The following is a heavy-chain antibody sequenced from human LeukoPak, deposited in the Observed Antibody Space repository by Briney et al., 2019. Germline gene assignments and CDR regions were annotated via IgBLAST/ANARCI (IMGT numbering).Heavy chain of an antibody. CDR1: GGSISSYY. CDR3: ARRGDDSSGYYGYFQH. CDR2: IYYSGST. V-gene: IGHV4-59*08. Sequence: PSETLSLTCTVPGGSISSYYWSWIRQPPGKGLEWIGYIYYSGSTNYNPSLKSRVTISVDTSKNQFSLKLSSVTAADTAVYYCARRGDDSSGYYGYFQHWGQGTLVTVSS. J-gene: IGHJ1*01. D-gene: IGHD3-22*01.